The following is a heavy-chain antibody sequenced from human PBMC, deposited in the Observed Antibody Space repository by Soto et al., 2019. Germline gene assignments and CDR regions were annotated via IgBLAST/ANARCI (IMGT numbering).Heavy chain of an antibody. D-gene: IGHD1-1*01. V-gene: IGHV1-69*02. J-gene: IGHJ5*02. Sequence: QVQLVQSGAEVKKPGSSVKVSCKASGGTFSSYTISWVRQAPGQGLEWMGRIIPILGIANYAQKFQGRVTITADKSTSTADMELSSLRSEDTAVYYWAGGKVGLERRPSWFDPWGQGTLVTVSS. CDR3: AGGKVGLERRPSWFDP. CDR2: IIPILGIA. CDR1: GGTFSSYT.